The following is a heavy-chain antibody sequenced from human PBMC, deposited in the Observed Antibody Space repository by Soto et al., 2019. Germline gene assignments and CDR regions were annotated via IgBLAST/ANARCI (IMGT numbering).Heavy chain of an antibody. D-gene: IGHD6-19*01. CDR2: IYHSGST. V-gene: IGHV4-4*02. CDR3: ARDVRPGYSSGWYTINWFDP. J-gene: IGHJ5*02. Sequence: QVQLQESGPGLVKPSGTLSLTCAVSSGSISSSNWWSWVRQPPGKGLEWIGEIYHSGSTNYNPSPKSRVTISVDKSKNQFSLKLSSVTAADTAVYYCARDVRPGYSSGWYTINWFDPWGQGTLVTVSS. CDR1: SGSISSSNW.